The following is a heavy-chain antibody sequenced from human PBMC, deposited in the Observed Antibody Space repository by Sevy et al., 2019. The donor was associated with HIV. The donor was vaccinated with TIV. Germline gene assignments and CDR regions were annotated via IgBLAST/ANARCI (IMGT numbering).Heavy chain of an antibody. Sequence: GGSLRLSCTASGFTFGDYCMSWVRQAPGKGLEWVAFLKSDVYGGTVDHAASVRGRFVIARDYSKTIAYLQMNDLKTVDTGVYYCTRWKAAQSIFDCWGQGALVTVSS. J-gene: IGHJ4*02. D-gene: IGHD6-13*01. V-gene: IGHV3-49*04. CDR1: GFTFGDYC. CDR3: TRWKAAQSIFDC. CDR2: LKSDVYGGTV.